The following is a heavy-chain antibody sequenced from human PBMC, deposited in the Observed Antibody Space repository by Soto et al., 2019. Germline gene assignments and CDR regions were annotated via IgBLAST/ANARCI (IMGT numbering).Heavy chain of an antibody. CDR1: GYIFDSYN. J-gene: IGHJ4*02. CDR2: ISAYNGKT. D-gene: IGHD3-10*01. CDR3: ARESIGGLWLDS. V-gene: IGHV1-18*01. Sequence: QVQLVQSGGEVKKPGASVKVSCKSSGYIFDSYNIGWVRQAPGQGLEWMGHISAYNGKTKFAQKFQGRVTMTIDKSMTTAYLEMTSLTSDDTAVYYCARESIGGLWLDSLGQGTLVTVSS.